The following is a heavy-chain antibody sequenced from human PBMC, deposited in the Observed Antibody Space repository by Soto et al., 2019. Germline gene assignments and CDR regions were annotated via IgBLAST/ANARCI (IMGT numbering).Heavy chain of an antibody. V-gene: IGHV4-30-4*01. CDR1: GGSISSGDYY. Sequence: PSETLSLTCTVSGGSISSGDYYWSWIRQPPGKGLEWIGYIFYSGSTYYNPSLKSRVTMSVDTSKNQFSLKLSSVTAADTALYYCARGQRFSDWFDPWGQGTLVTVSS. CDR2: IFYSGST. J-gene: IGHJ5*02. CDR3: ARGQRFSDWFDP. D-gene: IGHD3-3*01.